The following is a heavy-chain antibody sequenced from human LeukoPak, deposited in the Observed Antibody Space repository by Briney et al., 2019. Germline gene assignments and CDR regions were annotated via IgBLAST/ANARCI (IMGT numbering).Heavy chain of an antibody. CDR3: AKDFGGSGDFWSGYYDYHFYGMDV. V-gene: IGHV3-30*18. D-gene: IGHD3-3*01. J-gene: IGHJ6*02. CDR2: ISYDASNK. CDR1: GFIFSSYA. Sequence: GGSLRLSCEVSGFIFSSYAMYWVRQAPGKGLEWMAVISYDASNKYYADSVKGRFTISRDNSKNTLFLQMNSLKAEDTAVYYCAKDFGGSGDFWSGYYDYHFYGMDVWGHGTTVTVSS.